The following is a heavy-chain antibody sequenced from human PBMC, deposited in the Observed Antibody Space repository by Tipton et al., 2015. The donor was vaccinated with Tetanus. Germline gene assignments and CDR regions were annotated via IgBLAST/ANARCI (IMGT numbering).Heavy chain of an antibody. V-gene: IGHV4-34*01. CDR1: GGSFSGYY. Sequence: TLSLTCAVYGGSFSGYYWSWIRQPPGKGLEWIGEINHSGSTNYNPSLKSRVTISVDTSKNQFSLKLSSVTAADTAVYYCAREVSVDTRYFDYWGQGTLVTVSS. J-gene: IGHJ4*02. D-gene: IGHD5-18*01. CDR2: INHSGST. CDR3: AREVSVDTRYFDY.